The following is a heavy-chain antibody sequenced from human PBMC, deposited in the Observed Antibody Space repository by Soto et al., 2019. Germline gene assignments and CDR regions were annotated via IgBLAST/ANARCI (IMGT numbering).Heavy chain of an antibody. J-gene: IGHJ3*02. V-gene: IGHV3-23*01. CDR3: AKDPTGRGGGPNDAFDI. Sequence: GGSLRLSCAASGFTFSSYAMSWVRQAPGKGLEWVSAISGSGGSTYYADSVKGRFTISRDNSKNTLYLQMNSLRAEDTAVYYCAKDPTGRGGGPNDAFDIWGQGTMVTVSS. CDR2: ISGSGGST. CDR1: GFTFSSYA. D-gene: IGHD3-10*01.